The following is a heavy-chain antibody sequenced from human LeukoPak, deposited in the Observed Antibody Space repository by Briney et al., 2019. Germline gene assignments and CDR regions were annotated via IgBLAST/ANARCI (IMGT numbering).Heavy chain of an antibody. CDR1: GYTFTVYY. D-gene: IGHD6-19*01. CDR3: ASSRSGYSSGWYSRQLDY. Sequence: ASVKVSCKASGYTFTVYYMHWVRQAPGQGLVWMGWINPTSGGTNYAQKFQGRVTMTRDTSISTAYMELSRLRSDDTAVYYCASSRSGYSSGWYSRQLDYWGQGTLVTVSS. CDR2: INPTSGGT. J-gene: IGHJ4*02. V-gene: IGHV1-2*02.